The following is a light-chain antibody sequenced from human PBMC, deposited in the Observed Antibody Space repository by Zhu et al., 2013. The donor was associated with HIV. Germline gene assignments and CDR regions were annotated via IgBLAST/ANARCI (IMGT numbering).Light chain of an antibody. V-gene: IGKV3-15*01. CDR2: GAS. J-gene: IGKJ5*01. CDR1: QSVNSN. Sequence: EILMTQSPVTLSVSPGERATLSCRASQSVNSNLAWYQQKPGQAPRLLIYGASTRATGIPGRFSGSGSGTEFTLTISSLQSEDFAVYYCQQYDLWPPITFGQGTRLEIK. CDR3: QQYDLWPPIT.